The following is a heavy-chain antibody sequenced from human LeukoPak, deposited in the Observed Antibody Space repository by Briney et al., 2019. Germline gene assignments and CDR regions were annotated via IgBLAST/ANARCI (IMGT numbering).Heavy chain of an antibody. CDR2: IIPIFGIA. V-gene: IGHV1-69*10. J-gene: IGHJ4*02. CDR3: ARYYYDSSGFSQTFFDC. Sequence: SVKVSCKASGGTFSSYAISWVRQAPGQGLEGMGGIIPIFGIANYAQKFQGRVTITADKSTSTAYMELSSLRSEDTAVYYCARYYYDSSGFSQTFFDCWGQGTLVTVSS. CDR1: GGTFSSYA. D-gene: IGHD3-22*01.